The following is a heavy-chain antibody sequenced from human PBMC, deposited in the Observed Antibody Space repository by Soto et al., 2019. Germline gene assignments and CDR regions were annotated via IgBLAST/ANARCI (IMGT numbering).Heavy chain of an antibody. CDR1: GFSFVNYA. Sequence: HPGRSVRLACAACGFSFVNYAMNWVRQAPGMELEWVSGLSGSGTSTCYADSVKGRFTISRDNSRDTLFLQMNSLTADDTAGSYCAKATTRGRWFNPLDSWRRVSLVTGS. V-gene: IGHV3-23*01. D-gene: IGHD1-7*01. CDR3: AKATTRGRWFNPLDS. CDR2: LSGSGTST. J-gene: IGHJ4*02.